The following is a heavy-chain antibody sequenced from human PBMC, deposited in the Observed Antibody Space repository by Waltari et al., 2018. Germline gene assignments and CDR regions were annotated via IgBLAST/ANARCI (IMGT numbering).Heavy chain of an antibody. V-gene: IGHV3-20*04. CDR1: GFPFDRFP. CDR2: INWDGSST. D-gene: IGHD4-4*01. CDR3: ARVNSNYVNWFDP. J-gene: IGHJ5*02. Sequence: EEQLVECGGGVVRPGGSRRLPCAAYGFPFDRFPMAWVRQAPGKGLEWVSDINWDGSSTGYADSVKGRFTISRDNAKNSLHLHVNSLTAEDTAFYYCARVNSNYVNWFDPWGQGTLVIVSS.